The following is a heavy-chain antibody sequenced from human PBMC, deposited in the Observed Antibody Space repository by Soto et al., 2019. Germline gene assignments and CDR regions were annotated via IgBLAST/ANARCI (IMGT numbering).Heavy chain of an antibody. CDR2: IYYSGST. CDR1: GGSSSSYY. CDR3: ARRQYQLQPNWFDP. Sequence: SETLSLTCTVYGGSSSSYYWSWIRQPPGKGLEWIGYIYYSGSTNYNPSLKSRVTISVDTSKNQFSLKLSSVTAADTAVYYCARRQYQLQPNWFDPRGQGTLVTVSS. D-gene: IGHD2-2*01. V-gene: IGHV4-59*08. J-gene: IGHJ5*02.